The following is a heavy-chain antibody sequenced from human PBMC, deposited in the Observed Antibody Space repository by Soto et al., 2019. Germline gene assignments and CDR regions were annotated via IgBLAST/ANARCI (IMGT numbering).Heavy chain of an antibody. CDR2: IWYDGSNK. J-gene: IGHJ6*02. D-gene: IGHD2-2*01. Sequence: PGGSLRLSCAASGFTFSSYGMHWVRQAPGKGLEWVAVIWYDGSNKYYADSVKGRFTISRDNSKNTLYLQMNSLRAEDTAVYNCARDLYCSSTSCLYYYGMDVWGQGTTVTVSS. CDR3: ARDLYCSSTSCLYYYGMDV. CDR1: GFTFSSYG. V-gene: IGHV3-33*01.